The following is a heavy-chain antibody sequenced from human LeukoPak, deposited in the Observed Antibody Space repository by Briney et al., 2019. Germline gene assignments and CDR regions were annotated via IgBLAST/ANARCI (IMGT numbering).Heavy chain of an antibody. V-gene: IGHV1-46*01. CDR3: ASENSSSWYS. CDR1: RHTFTSYY. D-gene: IGHD6-13*01. CDR2: INPSGGST. Sequence: ASVKVSCMASRHTFTSYYMHWVVQAPGQGLEWMGIINPSGGSTSYAQKFQGRVTMTKDTSTSTVYMELSSLRSEETAVYYCASENSSSWYSWGQGTLVTVSS. J-gene: IGHJ4*02.